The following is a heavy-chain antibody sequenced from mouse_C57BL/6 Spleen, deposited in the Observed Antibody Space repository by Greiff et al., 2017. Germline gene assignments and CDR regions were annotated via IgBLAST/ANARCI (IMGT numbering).Heavy chain of an antibody. D-gene: IGHD1-3*01. V-gene: IGHV1-54*01. Sequence: QVQLQQSGAELVRPGTSVKVSCTASGYAFTDYYIHWVKQRPGQGLEWIGVINPGNGGTNYTAKFQGKATLTADKSSSTAYMQLSSLTSEDSAVXFGASLSGCRDALDYWGQGTSVTVSS. CDR3: ASLSGCRDALDY. CDR1: GYAFTDYY. J-gene: IGHJ4*01. CDR2: INPGNGGT.